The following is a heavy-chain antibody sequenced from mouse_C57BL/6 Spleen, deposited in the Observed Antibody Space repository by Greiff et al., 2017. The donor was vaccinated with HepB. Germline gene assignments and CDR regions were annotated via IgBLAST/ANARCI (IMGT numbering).Heavy chain of an antibody. Sequence: DVKLQESGPELVKPGASVKISCKASGYSFTGYYMNWVKQSPEKSLEWIGEINPSTGGTTYNQKFKAKATLTVDKSSSTAYMQLKSLTSEDSAVYYCARWDGWFAYWGQGTLVTVSA. V-gene: IGHV1-42*01. CDR1: GYSFTGYY. CDR2: INPSTGGT. J-gene: IGHJ3*01. D-gene: IGHD4-1*01. CDR3: ARWDGWFAY.